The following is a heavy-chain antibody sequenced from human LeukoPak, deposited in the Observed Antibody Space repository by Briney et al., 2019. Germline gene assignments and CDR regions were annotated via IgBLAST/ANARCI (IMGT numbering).Heavy chain of an antibody. CDR2: IYTSGST. Sequence: PSETLSLTCTVSGGSISSYYWSWIRQPAGKGLEWIGRIYTSGSTNYNPSLKSRVTMSVDTPKNQFSLKLSSVTAADTAVYYCARAPGVYDSSGYYYHDQYYFDYWGQGTLVTVSS. D-gene: IGHD3-22*01. CDR3: ARAPGVYDSSGYYYHDQYYFDY. J-gene: IGHJ4*02. V-gene: IGHV4-4*07. CDR1: GGSISSYY.